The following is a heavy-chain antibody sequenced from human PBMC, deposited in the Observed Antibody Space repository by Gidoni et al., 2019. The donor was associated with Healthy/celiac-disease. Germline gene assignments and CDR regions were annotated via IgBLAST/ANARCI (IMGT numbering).Heavy chain of an antibody. V-gene: IGHV2-26*01. CDR3: ARLEDYYDSSGYLSDAFDI. CDR2: IFSNDEK. CDR1: GFSLSNARMG. D-gene: IGHD3-22*01. Sequence: QVTLKESGPVLVKPTETLTLTCTVSGFSLSNARMGVSWIRQPPGKALEWLAHIFSNDEKSYSTSLKSRLTISKDTSKSQVVLTMTNMDPVDTATYYCARLEDYYDSSGYLSDAFDIWGQGTMVTVSS. J-gene: IGHJ3*02.